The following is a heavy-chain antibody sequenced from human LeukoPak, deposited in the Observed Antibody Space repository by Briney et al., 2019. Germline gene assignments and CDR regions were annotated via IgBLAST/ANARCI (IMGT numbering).Heavy chain of an antibody. V-gene: IGHV4-39*07. J-gene: IGHJ3*02. CDR1: GGSISSSSYY. CDR2: IYYSGST. D-gene: IGHD3-10*01. CDR3: ARVQYYGSGSPDAFDI. Sequence: RPSETLSLTCTVSGGSISSSSYYWGWIRQPPGKGLEWIGSIYYSGSTYYNPSLKSRVTISVDTSKNQFSLKLSSVTAADTAVYYCARVQYYGSGSPDAFDIWGQGTMVTVSS.